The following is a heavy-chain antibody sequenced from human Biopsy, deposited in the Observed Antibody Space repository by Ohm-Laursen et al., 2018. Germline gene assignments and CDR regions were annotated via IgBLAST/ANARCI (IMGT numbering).Heavy chain of an antibody. J-gene: IGHJ3*02. CDR3: AKHGGLGDFWSGYPLAAFDI. D-gene: IGHD3-3*01. CDR2: IYPGDSDT. V-gene: IGHV5-51*01. Sequence: ESLRISCKSSGYSFTNYWIGWVRQMPGKGLEWMGLIYPGDSDTRYSPSFQGQVTISVDKPISTAYVQWNSLKASDTAMYYCAKHGGLGDFWSGYPLAAFDIWGQGTMVTVSS. CDR1: GYSFTNYW.